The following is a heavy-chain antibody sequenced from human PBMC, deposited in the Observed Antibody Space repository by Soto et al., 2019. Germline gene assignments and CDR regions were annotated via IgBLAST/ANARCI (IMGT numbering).Heavy chain of an antibody. D-gene: IGHD2-2*01. CDR1: GFTFSSYA. Sequence: GGSLRLSCAASGFTFSSYAMSWVRQAPGKGLEWVSAISGSGGSTYYADSLKGRFTISRDNSKNTLYLQMNSLRAEDTAVYYCAKLGGDIVVRNAWSNGMDVWGQGTTVTVSS. J-gene: IGHJ6*02. CDR2: ISGSGGST. CDR3: AKLGGDIVVRNAWSNGMDV. V-gene: IGHV3-23*01.